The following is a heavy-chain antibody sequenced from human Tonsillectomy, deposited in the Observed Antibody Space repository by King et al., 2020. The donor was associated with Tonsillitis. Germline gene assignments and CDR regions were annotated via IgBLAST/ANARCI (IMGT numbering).Heavy chain of an antibody. CDR3: ARDSGDYYESSGFRGHYFDF. V-gene: IGHV1-69*01. Sequence: VQLVESGAEVKKPGSSVKVSCKASGGAFSTHAINWVRQAPGQGLEWMEGIIPTFQTPIYAQKFQDRVIITADESTTTAYMEVRSLTSEDTAVYYCARDSGDYYESSGFRGHYFDFWGQGTLVTVSS. J-gene: IGHJ4*02. CDR2: IIPTFQTP. CDR1: GGAFSTHA. D-gene: IGHD3-22*01.